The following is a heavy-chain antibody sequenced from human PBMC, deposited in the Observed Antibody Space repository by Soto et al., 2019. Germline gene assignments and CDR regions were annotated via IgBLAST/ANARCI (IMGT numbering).Heavy chain of an antibody. J-gene: IGHJ4*02. D-gene: IGHD3-3*01. CDR2: INPKSGGT. V-gene: IGHV1-2*02. Sequence: QVQVVQSGTEVKKPGASVNVSCKASGYNFTDYYIHWVQQNTGQGHAWRGWINPKSGGTKYAQKVQVRGTMTSATYISTAYMELRRLRSEDTAVYYCARGGITIFGVVDYWGQGTLVTVSS. CDR1: GYNFTDYY. CDR3: ARGGITIFGVVDY.